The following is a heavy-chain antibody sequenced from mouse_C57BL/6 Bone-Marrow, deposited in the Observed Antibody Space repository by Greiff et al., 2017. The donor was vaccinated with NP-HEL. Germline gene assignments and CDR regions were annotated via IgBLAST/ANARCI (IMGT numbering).Heavy chain of an antibody. V-gene: IGHV5-12*01. J-gene: IGHJ3*01. Sequence: DVMLVESGGGLVQPGGSLKLSCAASGFTFSDYYMYWVRQTPEKRLEWVAYISNGGGSTYYPDTVKGRFTISRDNAKNTLYLQMSRLKSEDTAMYYCARQYYYGSFAYWGQGTLVTVSA. CDR2: ISNGGGST. CDR1: GFTFSDYY. CDR3: ARQYYYGSFAY. D-gene: IGHD1-1*01.